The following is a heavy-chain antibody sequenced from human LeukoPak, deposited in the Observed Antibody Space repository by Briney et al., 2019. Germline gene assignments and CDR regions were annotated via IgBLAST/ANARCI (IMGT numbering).Heavy chain of an antibody. CDR3: ARDWGSGNYYDSSGYRYFDY. D-gene: IGHD3-22*01. Sequence: GASVKVSCKASGYAFTNYFLHWVRQAPGQGLEWMGIIHPSGGSTTYAQKFQGRVTLTRDTSTSTVYMDLSSLGSEDTAVYYCARDWGSGNYYDSSGYRYFDYWGQGTLVTVSS. CDR2: IHPSGGST. V-gene: IGHV1-46*01. J-gene: IGHJ4*02. CDR1: GYAFTNYF.